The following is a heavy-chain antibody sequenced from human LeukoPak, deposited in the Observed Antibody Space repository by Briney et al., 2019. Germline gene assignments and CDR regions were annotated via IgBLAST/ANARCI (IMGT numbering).Heavy chain of an antibody. Sequence: ASVQVSCKASGYTFTSYVINWLRQATGQGAEWMGWMNPNSDAAGYAQKFQGRVTMTRSTSLNTANMELSSLRSEDTAEYYCARAPRNWGFDYWGQGTLVTVSS. CDR1: GYTFTSYV. CDR2: MNPNSDAA. V-gene: IGHV1-8*01. D-gene: IGHD7-27*01. CDR3: ARAPRNWGFDY. J-gene: IGHJ4*02.